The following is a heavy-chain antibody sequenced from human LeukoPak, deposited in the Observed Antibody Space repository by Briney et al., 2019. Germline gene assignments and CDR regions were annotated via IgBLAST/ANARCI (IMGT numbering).Heavy chain of an antibody. V-gene: IGHV4-34*01. CDR1: GGSFSGYY. J-gene: IGHJ4*02. Sequence: SETLSLTCAVYGGSFSGYYWSWIRQPPGKGLEGIGEINHSGSTNYNPSLKSRVTISVDTSKNQFSLKLSSVTAADTAVYYCASTYGGSSVFDYWGQGTLVTVSS. CDR3: ASTYGGSSVFDY. D-gene: IGHD4-23*01. CDR2: INHSGST.